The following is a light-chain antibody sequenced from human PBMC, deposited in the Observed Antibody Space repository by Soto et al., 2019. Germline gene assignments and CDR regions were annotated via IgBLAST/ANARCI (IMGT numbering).Light chain of an antibody. CDR1: QSLIHSDGDTY. V-gene: IGKV2-30*02. CDR3: LQGTHWPWT. CDR2: RVS. Sequence: DVVMTQSPLSLPVTLGQPASISCRSSQSLIHSDGDTYLNWFQQRTGQSPRRLIYRVSDRDSGVPDRFSGSGSGTDFTLKISRVEAEYVGIYYCLQGTHWPWTFGQGTEVEIK. J-gene: IGKJ1*01.